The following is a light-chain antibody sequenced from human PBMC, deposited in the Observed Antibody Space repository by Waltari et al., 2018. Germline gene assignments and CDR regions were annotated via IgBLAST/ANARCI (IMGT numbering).Light chain of an antibody. CDR3: QQYFIVPLT. CDR1: QSLLSNDLSH. V-gene: IGKV4-1*01. CDR2: WAS. J-gene: IGKJ4*01. Sequence: DIVLTQSAESLAVSLGERATINCKSSQSLLSNDLSHLAWYQQKPGQPPRLLIYWASTRESGVPDRFSGSGSGTDFTLTISGLQTEDVAVYYCQQYFIVPLTFGGGTKVEI.